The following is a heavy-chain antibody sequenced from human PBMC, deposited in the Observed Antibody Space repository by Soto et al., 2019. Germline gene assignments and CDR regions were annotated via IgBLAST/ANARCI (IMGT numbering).Heavy chain of an antibody. CDR1: GGTFSSYA. CDR3: ARDSREPGSGWYSGRNWFDP. J-gene: IGHJ5*02. Sequence: ASVKVSCKASGGTFSSYAISWVRQAPGQGLEWMGGIIPIFGTANYAQKFQGRVTITADETTSTAYMELSSLRSEDTAVYYCARDSREPGSGWYSGRNWFDPWGQGTLVTVSS. CDR2: IIPIFGTA. D-gene: IGHD6-19*01. V-gene: IGHV1-69*13.